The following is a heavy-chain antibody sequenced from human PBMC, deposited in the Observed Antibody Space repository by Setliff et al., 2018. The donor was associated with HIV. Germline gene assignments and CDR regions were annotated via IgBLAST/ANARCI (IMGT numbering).Heavy chain of an antibody. CDR1: GYTFTGFY. CDR2: IYPNTGGT. V-gene: IGHV1-2*02. Sequence: ASVKVSCKASGYTFTGFYVHWMRQAPGEGLEWIGWIYPNTGGTNYAQKFQGRVTMTRDTSIRTAYMELRMLTSDDTAIYYCTRSTTADWGQGTMVTVSS. CDR3: TRSTTAD. D-gene: IGHD4-17*01. J-gene: IGHJ4*02.